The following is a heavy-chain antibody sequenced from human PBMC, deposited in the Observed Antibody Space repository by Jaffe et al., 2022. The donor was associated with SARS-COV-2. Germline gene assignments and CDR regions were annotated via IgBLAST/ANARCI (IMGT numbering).Heavy chain of an antibody. Sequence: QVQLVESGGGVVQPGRSLRLSCAASGFTFSSYGMHWVRQAPGKGLEWVAVISYDGSNKYYADSVKGRFTISRDNSKNTLYLQMNSLRAEDTAVYYCAKEMEGGYCSSTSCRWFGELLSWGQGTLVTVSS. CDR3: AKEMEGGYCSSTSCRWFGELLS. J-gene: IGHJ5*02. CDR1: GFTFSSYG. D-gene: IGHD2-2*01. V-gene: IGHV3-30*18. CDR2: ISYDGSNK.